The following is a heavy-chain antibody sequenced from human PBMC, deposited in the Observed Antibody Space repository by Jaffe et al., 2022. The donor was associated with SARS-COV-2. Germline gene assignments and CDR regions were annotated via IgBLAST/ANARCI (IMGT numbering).Heavy chain of an antibody. CDR3: ASERMPREVIITWSLDH. J-gene: IGHJ4*02. V-gene: IGHV3-30*03. D-gene: IGHD3-10*01. CDR2: ISYDGNNK. CDR1: GFTFSSYG. Sequence: QVQLVESGGGVVQPGRSLRLSCAASGFTFSSYGMHWVRQAPGKGLEWVAVISYDGNNKYYADSVKGRFTISRDNSKNTLYLQMNSLRAEDTAVYYCASERMPREVIITWSLDHWGQGTLVTVSS.